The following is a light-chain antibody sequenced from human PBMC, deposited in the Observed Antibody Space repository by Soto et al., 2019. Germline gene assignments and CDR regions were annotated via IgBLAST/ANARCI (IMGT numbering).Light chain of an antibody. V-gene: IGKV1-5*01. CDR1: QSISSW. Sequence: IQVTQSPSTLSASVGDRVTITCPASQSISSWLAWYQQKPGKAPKLLIYDASSLESGVPSRFSGSGSGTEFTLTISSLQPDDFATYYCQQYNSYSPTFGQGTKVDIK. CDR3: QQYNSYSPT. CDR2: DAS. J-gene: IGKJ1*01.